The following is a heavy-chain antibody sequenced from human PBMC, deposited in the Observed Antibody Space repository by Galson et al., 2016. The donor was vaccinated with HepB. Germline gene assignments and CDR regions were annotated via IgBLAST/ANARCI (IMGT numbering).Heavy chain of an antibody. CDR3: ARAQTTVVTYIDN. CDR2: ISSSSSYT. V-gene: IGHV3-21*05. CDR1: GFTFSTYT. J-gene: IGHJ4*02. Sequence: SLRLSCAASGFTFSTYTLNWVRQAPGKGLVWVSYISSSSSYTNYAESVKGRFTISRDSAKNSLYLQMNSLRAEDTAVYYCARAQTTVVTYIDNWGQGTLVTVSS. D-gene: IGHD4-23*01.